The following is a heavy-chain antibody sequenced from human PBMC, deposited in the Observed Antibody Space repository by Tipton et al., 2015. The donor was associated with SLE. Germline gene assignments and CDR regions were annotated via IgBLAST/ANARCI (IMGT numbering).Heavy chain of an antibody. Sequence: TLSLTCAVYGGFFRGYYWTWIRQSPNKGLEWIGESDHTGNTNYNPSPKSRVTISVDTSKNQFSLRLNSVTAADTAVYYCARHRRITLLRGLILPYWGQGTPVTVSS. J-gene: IGHJ4*02. CDR3: ARHRRITLLRGLILPY. V-gene: IGHV4-34*01. CDR2: SDHTGNT. D-gene: IGHD3-10*01. CDR1: GGFFRGYY.